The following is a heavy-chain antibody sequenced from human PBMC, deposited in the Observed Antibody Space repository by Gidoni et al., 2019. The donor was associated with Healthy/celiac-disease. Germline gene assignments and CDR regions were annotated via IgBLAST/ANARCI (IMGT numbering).Heavy chain of an antibody. D-gene: IGHD3-9*01. J-gene: IGHJ3*02. CDR3: ATWRGGVILTGYAPLGAFDI. CDR2: MNPNSGNT. V-gene: IGHV1-8*01. Sequence: QVQLVQSGAEVKKPGASVKVSCKASGYTFTSYDINWVRQATGQGLEWMGWMNPNSGNTGYAQKFQGRVTMTRNTSISTADMELSSLRSEDTAVYYCATWRGGVILTGYAPLGAFDIWGQGTMVTVSS. CDR1: GYTFTSYD.